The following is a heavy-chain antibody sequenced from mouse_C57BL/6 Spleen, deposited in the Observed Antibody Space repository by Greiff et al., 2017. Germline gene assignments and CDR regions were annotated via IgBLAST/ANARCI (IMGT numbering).Heavy chain of an antibody. CDR1: GYTFTSYW. CDR3: ARSSRDYFDY. CDR2: IHPTSGST. Sequence: QVQLQQPGAELVKPGASVKLSCKASGYTFTSYWMHWVKQRPGQGLEWIGMIHPTSGSTNYNEKFKSKATLTVDKSSSTAYMQLSSLTSEYSAVYYCARSSRDYFDYWGQGTTLTVSS. J-gene: IGHJ2*01. V-gene: IGHV1-64*01.